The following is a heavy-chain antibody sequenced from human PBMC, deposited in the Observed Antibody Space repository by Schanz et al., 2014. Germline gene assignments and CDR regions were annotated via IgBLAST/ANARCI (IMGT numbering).Heavy chain of an antibody. D-gene: IGHD2-2*03. CDR3: ARAGYCTSVSCSLFVSDY. J-gene: IGHJ4*02. CDR1: GFAVDNYY. Sequence: EVQLVASGGGLVQPGGSLRLSCAASGFAVDNYYMSCVRQAPGRGLEWVSIIFTDGRTYYADSVKGRFTISRDSSKNTLFRQMNSLRAEDTAVYYCARAGYCTSVSCSLFVSDYWGQGTLVTVSS. V-gene: IGHV3-53*01. CDR2: IFTDGRT.